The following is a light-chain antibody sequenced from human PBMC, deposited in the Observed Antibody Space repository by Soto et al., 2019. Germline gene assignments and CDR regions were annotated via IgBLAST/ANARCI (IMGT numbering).Light chain of an antibody. CDR3: QTWGTGTVV. Sequence: QLVLTQSPSASASLGASVKLTCTLSSGHSSYPIAWHQQQPEKGPRYLMKLNGDGSHNKGDGIPDRFSGSSSGPERNLTLSRLQFGEGADYYRQTWGTGTVVFGGGT. J-gene: IGLJ2*01. CDR2: LNGDGSH. V-gene: IGLV4-69*01. CDR1: SGHSSYP.